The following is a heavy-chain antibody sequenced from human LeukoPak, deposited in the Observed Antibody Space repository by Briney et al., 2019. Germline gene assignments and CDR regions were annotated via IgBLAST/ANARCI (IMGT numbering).Heavy chain of an antibody. D-gene: IGHD3-10*01. CDR1: GFTFSSYE. CDR2: ISSSGSTI. CDR3: ARDSAGSGSYVGYSEY. J-gene: IGHJ4*02. V-gene: IGHV3-48*03. Sequence: PGGSLRLSCAASGFTFSSYEMNWVRQAPGKGLEWVSYISSSGSTIYYADSVKGRFTISRDNAKNSLYLQMNSLRAEDMAVYYCARDSAGSGSYVGYSEYWGQGTLVTVSS.